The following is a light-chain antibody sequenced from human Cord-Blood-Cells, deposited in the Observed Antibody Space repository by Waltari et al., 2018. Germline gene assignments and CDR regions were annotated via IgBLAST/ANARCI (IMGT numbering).Light chain of an antibody. J-gene: IGKJ4*01. CDR2: GAS. Sequence: ELVLTQSPGTLSLYPGERATLSCRASQSVSSSYLAWYQQKPGQAPRLLIYGASSRATGIPDRFSGSGSGTDFTLTISRLEPEDFAVYYCQQYGSSPPVTFGGGTKVEIK. V-gene: IGKV3-20*01. CDR3: QQYGSSPPVT. CDR1: QSVSSSY.